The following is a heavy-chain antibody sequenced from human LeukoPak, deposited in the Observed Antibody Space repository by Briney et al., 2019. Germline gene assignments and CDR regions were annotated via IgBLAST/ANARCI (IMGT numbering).Heavy chain of an antibody. CDR2: IHIRGTT. CDR3: ARGSGYSYGYSY. V-gene: IGHV4-61*10. CDR1: GDSLSSGSYY. D-gene: IGHD5-18*01. Sequence: SETLSLTCTVSGDSLSSGSYYWSWIRQPAGKGLEWFGRIHIRGTTNYNPSLKSRVTISADTSKNQLSLKLSSVTAADTAVYYCARGSGYSYGYSYWGQGTLVTVSS. J-gene: IGHJ4*02.